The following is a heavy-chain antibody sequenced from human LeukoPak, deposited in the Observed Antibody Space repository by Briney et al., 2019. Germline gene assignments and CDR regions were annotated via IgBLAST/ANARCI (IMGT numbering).Heavy chain of an antibody. CDR3: AKDPARGYCSTGICYDSPFDF. Sequence: PGGSLRLSCAASGFTFSTYPMTWVRQAPGKGLEWVSLISASAADTYYADSVKGRFTISRDDSKNTVFLQMNSLRAEDTAVYYCAKDPARGYCSTGICYDSPFDFWGQGTLVIVSS. CDR2: ISASAADT. V-gene: IGHV3-23*01. J-gene: IGHJ4*02. D-gene: IGHD2-15*01. CDR1: GFTFSTYP.